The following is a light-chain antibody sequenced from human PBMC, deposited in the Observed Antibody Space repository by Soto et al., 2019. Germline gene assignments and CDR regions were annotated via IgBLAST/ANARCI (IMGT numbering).Light chain of an antibody. V-gene: IGLV1-40*01. CDR2: GNS. CDR3: QSYDSSLNGVV. CDR1: SSNIGAGYD. J-gene: IGLJ2*01. Sequence: QSVLTQPPSVSGAPGKRVTISCTGSSSNIGAGYDVHWYQQLPGTAPKVLIYGNSNRPSGVPDRFSGSKSGTSASLAITGLQAEEEADYYCQSYDSSLNGVVFGGGTKLTVL.